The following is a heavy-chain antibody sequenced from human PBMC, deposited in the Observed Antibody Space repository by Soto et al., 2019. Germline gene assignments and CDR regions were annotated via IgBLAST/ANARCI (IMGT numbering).Heavy chain of an antibody. Sequence: QVQFVQSGAEVKKPGASVKVSCNAAGHTFTNYSIYWVRQAPGQRLEWMGWINAGAGNTKYSQKFQGRVTLIRDTCGRTVCLELRSLTAYDTAVYYCTRGWRCSSANCYIPISSYGMDVWGQGTTGTVSS. CDR1: GHTFTNYS. CDR2: INAGAGNT. J-gene: IGHJ6*02. CDR3: TRGWRCSSANCYIPISSYGMDV. V-gene: IGHV1-3*01. D-gene: IGHD2-2*02.